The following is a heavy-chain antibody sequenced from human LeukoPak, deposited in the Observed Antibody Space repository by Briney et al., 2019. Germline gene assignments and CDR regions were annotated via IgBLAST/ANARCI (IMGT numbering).Heavy chain of an antibody. V-gene: IGHV1-46*01. CDR2: INPSGGST. CDR1: GYTFTSYY. J-gene: IGHJ5*02. CDR3: ARDRPGRYCSTTSCYITSPFDP. D-gene: IGHD2-2*02. Sequence: GASVKVSCKASGYTFTSYYMHWVRQAPGQGLEWMGIINPSGGSTSYAQKFQGRVTMTRDMSTSTVYMELSGLRSEDTAVYYCARDRPGRYCSTTSCYITSPFDPWGQGTLVTVSS.